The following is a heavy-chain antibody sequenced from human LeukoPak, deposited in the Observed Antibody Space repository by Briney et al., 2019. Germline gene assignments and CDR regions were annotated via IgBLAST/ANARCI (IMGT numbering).Heavy chain of an antibody. J-gene: IGHJ6*04. CDR3: ARHVYGRGMYV. CDR1: GGSISSYY. D-gene: IGHD4-17*01. V-gene: IGHV4-4*07. CDR2: IYTTGGT. Sequence: SETLSLTCTVSGGSISSYYWTWIRQPAGKGLEWMGRIYTTGGTNYNPSLNSRVTMSVDTSKNQFSLTLSSVTAADTGLYYCARHVYGRGMYVWGKGTTVTVSS.